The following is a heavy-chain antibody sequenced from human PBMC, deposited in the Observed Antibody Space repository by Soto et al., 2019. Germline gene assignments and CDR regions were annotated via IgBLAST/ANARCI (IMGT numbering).Heavy chain of an antibody. Sequence: SETLSLTCTVSGGSVSSGDHYWSWIRQPAGKGLEWIGRIYTSGSTNYNPSLKSRVTMSVDTSKNQFSLKLSSVTAADTAVYYCARAPVYCGGDCYALDYWGQGTLVTVSS. V-gene: IGHV4-61*02. CDR3: ARAPVYCGGDCYALDY. CDR2: IYTSGST. CDR1: GGSVSSGDHY. D-gene: IGHD2-21*02. J-gene: IGHJ4*02.